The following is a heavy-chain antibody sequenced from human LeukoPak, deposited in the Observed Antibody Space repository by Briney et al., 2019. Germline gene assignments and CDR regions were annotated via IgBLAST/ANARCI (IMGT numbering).Heavy chain of an antibody. V-gene: IGHV3-21*01. CDR3: ATEGYCSSTSCYSTYYYYGMDV. Sequence: GGSLILSCAASGFTVSSYSMNWVRQAPGKGLEWVSSISSSSSYIYYADSVKGRFTISRDNAKNSLYLQMNSLRAEDTAVYYCATEGYCSSTSCYSTYYYYGMDVWGQGTTVTVSS. CDR1: GFTVSSYS. D-gene: IGHD2-2*01. J-gene: IGHJ6*02. CDR2: ISSSSSYI.